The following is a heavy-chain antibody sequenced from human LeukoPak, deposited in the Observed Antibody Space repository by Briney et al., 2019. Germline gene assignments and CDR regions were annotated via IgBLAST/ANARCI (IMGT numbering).Heavy chain of an antibody. CDR3: ARRRYYYGSGSYHLDY. D-gene: IGHD3-10*01. V-gene: IGHV3-21*04. CDR1: GFTFSSYS. J-gene: IGHJ4*02. CDR2: ISSSSSYI. Sequence: GGSLRLSCAASGFTFSSYSMNWVRQAPGKGLEWVSSISSSSSYIYYADSVKGRFTISRDNAKNSLYLQMNSLRAEDTAVYYCARRRYYYGSGSYHLDYWGQGTLVTVSS.